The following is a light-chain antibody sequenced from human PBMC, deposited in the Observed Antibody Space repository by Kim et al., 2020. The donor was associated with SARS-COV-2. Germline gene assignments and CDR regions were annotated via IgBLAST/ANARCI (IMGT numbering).Light chain of an antibody. J-gene: IGKJ1*01. Sequence: VEDRLPMTCRASWGISKYVVGFPQKPGKAPKSLIYAASSVQSGVSSKFSGSGSGTDFTLTIISLQPEDFATYYIQKYKSYPPTFGQGTKVDIK. CDR1: WGISKY. V-gene: IGKV1-16*02. CDR2: AAS. CDR3: QKYKSYPPT.